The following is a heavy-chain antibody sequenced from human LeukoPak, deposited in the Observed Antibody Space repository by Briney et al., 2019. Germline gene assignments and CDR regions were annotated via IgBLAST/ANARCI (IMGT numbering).Heavy chain of an antibody. CDR2: IYHSGST. CDR3: ARDKNEDPIAAAGTWWFDP. V-gene: IGHV4-38-2*02. D-gene: IGHD6-13*01. CDR1: GYSISSGYY. J-gene: IGHJ5*02. Sequence: PSETLSLTCTVSGYSISSGYYWGWIRQPPGKGLEWIGSIYHSGSTYYNPSLKSRVTISVDTSKNQFSLKLSSVTAADTAVYYCARDKNEDPIAAAGTWWFDPWGQGTLVTVSS.